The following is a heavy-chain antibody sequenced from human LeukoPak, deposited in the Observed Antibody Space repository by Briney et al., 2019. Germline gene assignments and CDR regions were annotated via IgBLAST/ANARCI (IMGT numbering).Heavy chain of an antibody. CDR1: GGSISSYY. Sequence: PSETLSLTCTVSGGSISSYYWSWIRQPPGKGLEWTGNIHYSGSTNYNPSLKSRVTISVDTSKNQFSLKLSSVTAADTAVYYCARAYRSELDLDYWGQGTLVTVSS. D-gene: IGHD3-10*01. CDR3: ARAYRSELDLDY. CDR2: IHYSGST. J-gene: IGHJ4*02. V-gene: IGHV4-59*01.